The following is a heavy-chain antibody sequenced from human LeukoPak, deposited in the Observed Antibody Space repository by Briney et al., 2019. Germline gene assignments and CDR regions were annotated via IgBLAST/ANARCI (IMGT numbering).Heavy chain of an antibody. CDR2: ISSSGSTI. D-gene: IGHD6-13*01. J-gene: IGHJ4*02. V-gene: IGHV3-48*04. CDR3: ARAPRSAAGRVYFDY. Sequence: GGSLRLSCAASGFTFSSYWMSWVRQAPGKGLEWVSYISSSGSTIYYADSVKGRFTISRDNAKNSLYLQMNSLRAEDTAVYYCARAPRSAAGRVYFDYWGQGTLVTVSS. CDR1: GFTFSSYW.